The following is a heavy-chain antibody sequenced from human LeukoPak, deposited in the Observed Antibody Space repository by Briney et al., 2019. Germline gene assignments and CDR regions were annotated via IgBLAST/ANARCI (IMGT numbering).Heavy chain of an antibody. Sequence: GGSLRLSCAASGFTFSSNSMNWVRQAPGKGLEWVAVISYDGSNKYYADSVKGRFTISRDNSKNTLYLQMNSLRAEDTAVYYCARGRDGYNFYYYYYGMDVWGQGTTVTVSS. D-gene: IGHD5-24*01. CDR1: GFTFSSNS. V-gene: IGHV3-30*03. J-gene: IGHJ6*02. CDR2: ISYDGSNK. CDR3: ARGRDGYNFYYYYYGMDV.